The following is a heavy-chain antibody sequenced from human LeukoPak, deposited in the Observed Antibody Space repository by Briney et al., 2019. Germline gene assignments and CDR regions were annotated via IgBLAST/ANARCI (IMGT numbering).Heavy chain of an antibody. CDR3: AREGSGYNWNNGDAFDI. Sequence: SQTLSLTCTVSGGSISSGSYYWSWIRQPAGKGLEWIGRIYTSGSTNYNPSLKSRVTISVDTSKNQFYPKLSSVTAADTAVYYCAREGSGYNWNNGDAFDIWGQGTMVTVSS. V-gene: IGHV4-61*02. J-gene: IGHJ3*02. CDR1: GGSISSGSYY. D-gene: IGHD1/OR15-1a*01. CDR2: IYTSGST.